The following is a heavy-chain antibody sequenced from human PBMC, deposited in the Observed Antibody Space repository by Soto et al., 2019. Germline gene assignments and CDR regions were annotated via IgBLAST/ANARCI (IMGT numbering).Heavy chain of an antibody. D-gene: IGHD1-1*01. Sequence: QVHLQQWGAGLLKPSETLSLTCAVYGGSFSDTYWNWIRQPPGKGLEWIGYIYHSGSTLYNPSLKSRVTISVDKSKNQFSLTLSSVTAADTAVYYCAREQLEGNWFDPWGQGTLVTVSS. CDR2: IYHSGST. J-gene: IGHJ5*02. CDR1: GGSFSDTY. CDR3: AREQLEGNWFDP. V-gene: IGHV4-34*01.